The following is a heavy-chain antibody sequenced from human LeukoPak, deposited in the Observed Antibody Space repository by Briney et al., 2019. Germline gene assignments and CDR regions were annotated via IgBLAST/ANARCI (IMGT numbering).Heavy chain of an antibody. V-gene: IGHV1-69*06. D-gene: IGHD3-9*01. CDR2: IIPIFGTA. Sequence: GASVKVSCKASGGTFSSYAISWVRQAPGQGLEWMGGIIPIFGTANYAQKFQGRVTITADKSTSTAYMELSSLRSEDTAVYYCARPVRYFDWFGWFDPWGQGTLVTVSS. J-gene: IGHJ5*02. CDR1: GGTFSSYA. CDR3: ARPVRYFDWFGWFDP.